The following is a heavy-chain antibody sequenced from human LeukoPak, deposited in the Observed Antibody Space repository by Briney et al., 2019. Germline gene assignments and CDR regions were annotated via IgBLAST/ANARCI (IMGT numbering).Heavy chain of an antibody. Sequence: GGSLSLSCAASGFTFSSCSMSWVRQAPGKGLEWVSAISTGGTGPQYADSVKGRFTISRDNSRDTLFLQMNTLGAEDTAVYFCAWHYYGSGTYLDSWGQGTLVTVSS. CDR1: GFTFSSCS. CDR3: AWHYYGSGTYLDS. CDR2: ISTGGTGP. V-gene: IGHV3-23*01. D-gene: IGHD3-10*01. J-gene: IGHJ4*02.